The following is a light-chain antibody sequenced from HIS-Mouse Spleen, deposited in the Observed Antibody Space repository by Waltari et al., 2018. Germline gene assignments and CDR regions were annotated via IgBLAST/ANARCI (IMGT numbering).Light chain of an antibody. V-gene: IGLV3-1*01. Sequence: SYELTQPPSVSVSPGQTASITCSGDKLGAKYACWYQQKQGQSPVLVIYQDSKRPSGIPGRFSGSTSWNAATLTISGTQAMDEAEYYCQAWDSSYSVFGGGTKLPVL. J-gene: IGLJ2*01. CDR3: QAWDSSYSV. CDR1: KLGAKY. CDR2: QDS.